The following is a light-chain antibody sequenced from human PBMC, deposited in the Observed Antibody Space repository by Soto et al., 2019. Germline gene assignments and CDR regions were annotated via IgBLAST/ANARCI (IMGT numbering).Light chain of an antibody. CDR2: EGS. CDR3: CSYAGSIVV. J-gene: IGLJ2*01. CDR1: SRDVGSYNL. Sequence: QSALTQPASVSGSPGQSITISCTGTSRDVGSYNLVSWYQQHPGKATKLMIYEGSKRPSGVSNRFSGSKSGNTASLTISGLQAEDEADYYCCSYAGSIVVFGGGTKLTVL. V-gene: IGLV2-23*01.